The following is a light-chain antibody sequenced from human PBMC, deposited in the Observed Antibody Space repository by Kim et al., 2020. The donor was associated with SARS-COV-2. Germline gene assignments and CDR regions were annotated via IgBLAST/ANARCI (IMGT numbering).Light chain of an antibody. CDR1: VRKKKY. CDR2: KDS. J-gene: IGLJ3*02. CDR3: CSAADNNLV. V-gene: IGLV3-27*01. Sequence: VSAGHTGSRTCSSDVRKKKYAWWLQQKPGQAPVLDDYKDSARPSGVPERCSGSGSGATVTLTISGAQVEDEDDCYGCSAADNNLVFGGGTQLTVL.